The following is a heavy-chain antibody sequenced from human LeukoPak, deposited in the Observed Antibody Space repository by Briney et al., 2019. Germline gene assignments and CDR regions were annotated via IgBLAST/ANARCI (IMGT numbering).Heavy chain of an antibody. CDR3: AKVDGDNNFDY. CDR1: GYTFSSYA. Sequence: ASVKVSCKASGYTFSSYAIHWVRQAPGQRLEWMGWITTVNGNTKYSQTFQGRVVITRDTSASTAFMELSGLRSGDTAVYYCAKVDGDNNFDYRGQGTLVTVSS. CDR2: ITTVNGNT. D-gene: IGHD5-24*01. V-gene: IGHV1-3*04. J-gene: IGHJ4*02.